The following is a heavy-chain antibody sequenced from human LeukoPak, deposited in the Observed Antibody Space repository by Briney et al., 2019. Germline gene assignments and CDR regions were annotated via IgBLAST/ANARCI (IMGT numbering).Heavy chain of an antibody. V-gene: IGHV1-69*02. CDR2: VIPILGIA. CDR1: GGTSSSYT. Sequence: GASVKVSCKASGGTSSSYTISWVRQAPGQGLEWMGRVIPILGIANYAQKFQGRVTITADKSTSTAYMELSSLRSEDTAVYYCARAVGATIKYRAFDIWGQGTMVTVSS. CDR3: ARAVGATIKYRAFDI. D-gene: IGHD1-26*01. J-gene: IGHJ3*02.